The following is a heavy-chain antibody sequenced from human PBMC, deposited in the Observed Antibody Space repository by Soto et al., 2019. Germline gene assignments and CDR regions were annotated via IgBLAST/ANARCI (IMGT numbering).Heavy chain of an antibody. J-gene: IGHJ4*02. V-gene: IGHV1-69*02. Sequence: VASVKVSFKASGGTFSSYTISWVRQAPGQGLERMGRIIPILGIANYAQKFQGRVTITADKSTSTAYMELSSLRSEETAVYYSARVPGTPRENYFDYWGQGTLVTVSS. CDR1: GGTFSSYT. CDR2: IIPILGIA. D-gene: IGHD3-10*01. CDR3: ARVPGTPRENYFDY.